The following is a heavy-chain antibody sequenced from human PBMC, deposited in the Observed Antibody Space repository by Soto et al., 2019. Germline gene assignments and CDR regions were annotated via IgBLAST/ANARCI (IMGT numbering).Heavy chain of an antibody. CDR1: GGSISSTSYY. J-gene: IGHJ4*02. Sequence: QLQLQESGPGLVKPSETLSLTCTVSGGSISSTSYYWGWIRQPPGKGLEWLGSIYYGWSTYYNPALKSRVTVSVDTSKNQFSLILSSVTAADTAVYYCAKKDGIGYNPFDYWGPGTLVIVSS. D-gene: IGHD5-12*01. CDR2: IYYGWST. V-gene: IGHV4-39*01. CDR3: AKKDGIGYNPFDY.